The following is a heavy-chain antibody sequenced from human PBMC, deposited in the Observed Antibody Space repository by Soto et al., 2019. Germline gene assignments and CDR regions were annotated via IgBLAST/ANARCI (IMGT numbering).Heavy chain of an antibody. CDR2: IYHSGST. CDR1: GGSISSSNW. D-gene: IGHD4-17*01. Sequence: QVQLQESGPGLVKPSGTLSLTCAVSGGSISSSNWWSWVRQPPGKGLEWIGEIYHSGSTNYNPSLKGRVTISVDKSKNQFSLKLSSVTAADTAVYYCARGEEYDYGDDSFDYWGQGTLVTVSS. J-gene: IGHJ4*02. CDR3: ARGEEYDYGDDSFDY. V-gene: IGHV4-4*02.